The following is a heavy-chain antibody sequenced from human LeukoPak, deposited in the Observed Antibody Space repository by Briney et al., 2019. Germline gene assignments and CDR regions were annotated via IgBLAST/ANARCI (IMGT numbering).Heavy chain of an antibody. CDR1: GFTVSSNY. D-gene: IGHD6-19*01. Sequence: GGSLRLSCEVSGFTVSSNYLSWVRQAPGKGLEWVSLIYSGGSTYYSASLMGSFNISRDRSENTLYIQMNSLRAEDTAVYYCARDRYSSDWYDYWGQGTLVIVSS. V-gene: IGHV3-66*01. J-gene: IGHJ4*02. CDR2: IYSGGST. CDR3: ARDRYSSDWYDY.